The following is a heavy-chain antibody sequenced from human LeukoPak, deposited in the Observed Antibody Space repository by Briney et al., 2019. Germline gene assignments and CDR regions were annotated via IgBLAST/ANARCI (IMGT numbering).Heavy chain of an antibody. Sequence: GGSLRLSCAASGFTFSSYSMNWVRQAPGKGLEWVSSTSSSSSYIYYADSVKGRFTISRDNAKNSLHLQMNSLRAEDTAVYYCARDHYYDSSVYYGMDVWGQGTTVTVSS. CDR1: GFTFSSYS. J-gene: IGHJ6*02. D-gene: IGHD3-22*01. V-gene: IGHV3-21*01. CDR2: TSSSSSYI. CDR3: ARDHYYDSSVYYGMDV.